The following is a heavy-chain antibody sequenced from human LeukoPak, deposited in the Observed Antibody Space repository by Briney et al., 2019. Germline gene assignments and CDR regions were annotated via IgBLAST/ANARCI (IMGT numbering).Heavy chain of an antibody. J-gene: IGHJ6*02. CDR3: ARLEAALSTGGMDV. CDR2: VHYSGNT. D-gene: IGHD6-6*01. V-gene: IGHV4-59*08. Sequence: SETLSLTCTVSGGSISGYYWSWIRQSPGKGLEWIGYVHYSGNTHYNPYLENRVTISVDTSKNQFSLTLTTVTAADTAVFYCARLEAALSTGGMDVWGHGTTVTVSS. CDR1: GGSISGYY.